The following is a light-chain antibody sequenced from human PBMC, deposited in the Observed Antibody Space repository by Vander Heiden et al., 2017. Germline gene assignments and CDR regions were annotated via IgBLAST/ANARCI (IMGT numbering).Light chain of an antibody. Sequence: EIVLTQSPGTLSLSPGERATLSCRTSQSVSSSYLAWYQQKPGQAPRLLIYGASSTATGIPDRFSGSGSGTEFTLTISRLEPEDFAVYYCQQYGSSPQTFGQGTRLEMK. CDR2: GAS. J-gene: IGKJ1*01. V-gene: IGKV3-20*01. CDR1: QSVSSSY. CDR3: QQYGSSPQT.